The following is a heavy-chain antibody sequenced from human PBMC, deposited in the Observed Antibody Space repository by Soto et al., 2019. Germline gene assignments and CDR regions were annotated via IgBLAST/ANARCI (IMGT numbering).Heavy chain of an antibody. CDR2: ISSSSSYI. CDR1: GFTFSSYS. D-gene: IGHD5-12*01. V-gene: IGHV3-21*01. Sequence: PVGSLRLSCAASGFTFSSYSMNWVRQAPGKGLEWVSSISSSSSYIYYADSVKGRFTISRDNAKNSLYLQMNSLRAEDTAVYYCASEGRRDGYNPPFDYWGQGTLVTVSS. J-gene: IGHJ4*02. CDR3: ASEGRRDGYNPPFDY.